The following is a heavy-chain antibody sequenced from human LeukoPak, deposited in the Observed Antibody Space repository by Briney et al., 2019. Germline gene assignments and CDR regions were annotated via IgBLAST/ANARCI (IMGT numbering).Heavy chain of an antibody. D-gene: IGHD3-10*01. CDR1: GYTFTSYA. CDR3: ARKYYNSGAEVMDV. CDR2: INTGNGNT. V-gene: IGHV1-3*04. Sequence: ASVKVSCKASGYTFTSYATHWVRQAPGQRLEWMGWINTGNGNTKYSQKVQGRVTITRDTSASIAYMELSSLRSEDAAVYYCARKYYNSGAEVMDVWGQGSTVTVSS. J-gene: IGHJ6*02.